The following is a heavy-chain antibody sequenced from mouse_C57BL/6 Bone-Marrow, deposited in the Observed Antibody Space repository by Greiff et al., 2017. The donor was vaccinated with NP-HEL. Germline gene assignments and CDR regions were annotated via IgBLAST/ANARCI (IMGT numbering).Heavy chain of an antibody. CDR1: GYTFTSYW. Sequence: SGAELAKPGASVKLSCKASGYTFTSYWMHWVKQRPGQGLEWIGYINPSSGYTKYNQKFKDKATLPADKSSITAYMQLSSLTYEDSAVYYCARSVPSLGWGYWGQGTTLTVSS. CDR3: ARSVPSLGWGY. CDR2: INPSSGYT. D-gene: IGHD4-1*01. V-gene: IGHV1-7*01. J-gene: IGHJ2*01.